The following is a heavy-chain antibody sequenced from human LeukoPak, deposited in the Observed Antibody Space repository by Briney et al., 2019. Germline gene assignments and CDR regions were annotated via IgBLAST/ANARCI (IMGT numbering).Heavy chain of an antibody. CDR2: INHSGST. J-gene: IGHJ4*02. CDR3: ARGRLTWIQTPRAHPFDY. V-gene: IGHV4-34*01. D-gene: IGHD5-18*01. Sequence: SETLSLTCAVYGGSFSGYYWSWIRQPPGKGLEWIGEINHSGSTNYNPSLKSRVTISVDTSKNQFSLKLSSVTAADTAVYYCARGRLTWIQTPRAHPFDYWGQGTLVTVSS. CDR1: GGSFSGYY.